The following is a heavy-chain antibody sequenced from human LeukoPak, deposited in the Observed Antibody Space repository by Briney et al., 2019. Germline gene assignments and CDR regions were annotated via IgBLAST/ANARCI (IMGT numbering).Heavy chain of an antibody. V-gene: IGHV3-23*01. CDR1: GFTFSSYA. Sequence: GGSLRLSCAASGFTFSSYAMSWVRQAPGKGLEWVSAISGSGGSTYYADSVKGRFTISRGNSKNTLYLQMNSLRAEGTAVYYCARASSGGYYYYGMDVWGQGTTVTVSS. J-gene: IGHJ6*02. D-gene: IGHD6-19*01. CDR3: ARASSGGYYYYGMDV. CDR2: ISGSGGST.